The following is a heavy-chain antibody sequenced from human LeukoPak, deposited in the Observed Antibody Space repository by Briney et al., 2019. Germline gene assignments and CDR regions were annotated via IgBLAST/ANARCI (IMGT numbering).Heavy chain of an antibody. J-gene: IGHJ5*02. CDR3: ARAQFPSWYLNWFDP. CDR2: IYYSGST. V-gene: IGHV4-61*01. CDR1: GGSVSSGSYY. Sequence: SETLSLTRTVSGGSVSSGSYYWSWTRHPPGKGLEWIGYIYYSGSTNYNPSLKSRVTISVDTSKNQFSLKLSSVTAADTAVYYCARAQFPSWYLNWFDPWGQGTWSPSPQ. D-gene: IGHD6-13*01.